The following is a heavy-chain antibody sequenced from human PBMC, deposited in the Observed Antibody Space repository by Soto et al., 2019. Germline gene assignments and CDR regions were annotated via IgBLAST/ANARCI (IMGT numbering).Heavy chain of an antibody. CDR2: VYNSWST. CDR1: GSSVSSNTYY. D-gene: IGHD3-3*01. J-gene: IGHJ4*02. CDR3: ARHPLRFCSPNSCYPDGGNFAY. Sequence: LALPCTVSGSSVSSNTYYWAFIRQPPGKGLEWIGSVYNSWSTYYNLSLKSRLTVSLDTSKNQLSLSLRSETAADTAAYYCARHPLRFCSPNSCYPDGGNFAYWAQGTLATSPQ. V-gene: IGHV4-39*01.